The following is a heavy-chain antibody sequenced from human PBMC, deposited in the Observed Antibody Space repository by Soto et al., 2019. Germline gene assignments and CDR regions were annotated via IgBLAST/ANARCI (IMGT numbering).Heavy chain of an antibody. CDR1: GSSLSTLGTC. CDR2: INWDNNE. CDR3: ARIPHYSDSYYMDY. V-gene: IGHV2-70*01. D-gene: IGHD2-21*01. Sequence: SGPTLVNPTQTLTLTCTFSGSSLSTLGTCVAWIRHPPGKALEWLALINWDNNEYYSTSLKTRLTISRDTSKNQVVLTMTNVDPVDTATYYCARIPHYSDSYYMDYWGQGTLVTVSS. J-gene: IGHJ4*02.